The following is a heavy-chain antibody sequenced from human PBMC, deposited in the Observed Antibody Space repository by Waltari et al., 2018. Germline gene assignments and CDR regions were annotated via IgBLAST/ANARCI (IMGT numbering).Heavy chain of an antibody. Sequence: QVQLQESGPGLVKPSETLSLTCTVSGGSISSYYWSWIRQPAGKGLEWIGRIYTSGSTNYNPSLKRRVTMSVDTSKNQFSLKLSSVTAADTAVYYCARDRSNWNGYWFDPWGQGTLVTVSS. CDR3: ARDRSNWNGYWFDP. J-gene: IGHJ5*02. D-gene: IGHD1-1*01. CDR1: GGSISSYY. CDR2: IYTSGST. V-gene: IGHV4-4*07.